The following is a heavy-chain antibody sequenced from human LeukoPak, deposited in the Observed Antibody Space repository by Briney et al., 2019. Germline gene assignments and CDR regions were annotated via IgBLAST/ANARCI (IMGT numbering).Heavy chain of an antibody. D-gene: IGHD2-2*01. Sequence: PGGSLRLSCAASGFTFSSYAMSWVRQAPGKGLEWVSAISGSGGSTYYADSVKGRFTISRDNSKNTLYLQMNSLKTEDTAVYYCTTNRHQLLSNDYWGQGTLVTVSS. V-gene: IGHV3-23*01. J-gene: IGHJ4*02. CDR3: TTNRHQLLSNDY. CDR2: ISGSGGST. CDR1: GFTFSSYA.